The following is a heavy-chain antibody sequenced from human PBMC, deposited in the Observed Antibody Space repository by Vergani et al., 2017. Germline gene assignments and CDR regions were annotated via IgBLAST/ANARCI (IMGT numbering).Heavy chain of an antibody. V-gene: IGHV1-18*01. CDR1: GGTFSSYA. Sequence: QVQLVQSGAEVKKPGASVKVSCKASGGTFSSYAISWVRQAPGQGLEWMGWISAYNGNTNYAQKLQGRVTMTTDTSTSTAYMELRSLRSDDTAVYYCARWPIFMGYYYYYMDVWGKGTTVTVSS. J-gene: IGHJ6*03. CDR2: ISAYNGNT. CDR3: ARWPIFMGYYYYYMDV. D-gene: IGHD3-10*01.